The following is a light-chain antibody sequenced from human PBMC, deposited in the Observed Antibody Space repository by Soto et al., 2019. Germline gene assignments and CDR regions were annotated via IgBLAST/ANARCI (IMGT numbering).Light chain of an antibody. CDR2: LETSGSY. CDR3: ETWDINTHVV. Sequence: QSVLTQSSSASASLGSSVKLTCTLSSGHTTYIIAWHQQQPGKAPRYLMKLETSGSYNKGSGVPDGFSGSSSGADRYLTISNLLFEDEADYYCETWDINTHVVFGGGTKVTVL. CDR1: SGHTTYI. V-gene: IGLV4-60*02. J-gene: IGLJ2*01.